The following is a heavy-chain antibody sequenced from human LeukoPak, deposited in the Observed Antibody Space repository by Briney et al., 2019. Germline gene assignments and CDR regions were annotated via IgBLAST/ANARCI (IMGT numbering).Heavy chain of an antibody. D-gene: IGHD3-10*01. CDR1: GYTFTSYD. Sequence: PGASVEVSCKASGYTFTSYDINWVRQATGQGLEWMGWMNPNTANTGYAQKFRGRVTMTRNTSITTAYMELSSLRSDDTAIYYCARKFLGSRGYYFDYWGQGTLVIVSS. J-gene: IGHJ4*02. V-gene: IGHV1-8*01. CDR2: MNPNTANT. CDR3: ARKFLGSRGYYFDY.